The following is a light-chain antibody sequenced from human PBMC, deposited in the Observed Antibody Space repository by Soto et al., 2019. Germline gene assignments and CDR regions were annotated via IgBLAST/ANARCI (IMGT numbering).Light chain of an antibody. Sequence: EVVLTQSPVTLSLSPGETATLSCRASRSVSSYVNWFRQRPGQAPRLLIFDASNRATGIPPRFSGSGSGTDFTLTINNLEPEDSAVYYCQQRSNWLSFGGGTKVEIK. CDR2: DAS. V-gene: IGKV3-11*01. CDR1: RSVSSY. CDR3: QQRSNWLS. J-gene: IGKJ4*01.